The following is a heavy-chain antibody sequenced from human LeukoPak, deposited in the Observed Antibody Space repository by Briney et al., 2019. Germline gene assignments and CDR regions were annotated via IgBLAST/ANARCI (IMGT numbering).Heavy chain of an antibody. V-gene: IGHV3-30*18. CDR2: ISYDGTNK. CDR3: AKSDDHCSGGTCHIDC. CDR1: GCTFGSYG. J-gene: IGHJ4*02. D-gene: IGHD2-15*01. Sequence: GGSLRLSCEASGCTFGSYGMHWVRQAPGKGLEWVSIISYDGTNKYYADSVKGRFTLSRDNSQNTLSMEMNGLRAEDTAVYYCAKSDDHCSGGTCHIDCWGQGTLVTVSS.